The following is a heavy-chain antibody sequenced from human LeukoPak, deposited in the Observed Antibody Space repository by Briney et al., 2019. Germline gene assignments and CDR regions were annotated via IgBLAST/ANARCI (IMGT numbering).Heavy chain of an antibody. CDR2: IYYSGST. Sequence: SETPSLTCTVSGGSISSSSYYWGWIRQPPGKGLEWIGSIYYSGSTYYNPSLKSRVTISVDTSKNQFSLELSSVTAADTAVYYCGVVQLAHFDYWGQGTLVTVSS. V-gene: IGHV4-39*05. CDR1: GGSISSSSYY. J-gene: IGHJ4*02. CDR3: GVVQLAHFDY. D-gene: IGHD6-13*01.